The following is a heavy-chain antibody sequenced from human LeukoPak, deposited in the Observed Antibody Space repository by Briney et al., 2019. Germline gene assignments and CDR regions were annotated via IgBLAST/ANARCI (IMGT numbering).Heavy chain of an antibody. CDR3: ATLLGGYSYGLLFDY. CDR1: GFTVSSNY. J-gene: IGHJ4*02. V-gene: IGHV3-23*01. CDR2: ISGSGGST. D-gene: IGHD5-18*01. Sequence: GGSLRLSCAASGFTVSSNYMSWVRQAPGKGLEWVSAISGSGGSTYYADSVKGRFTISRDNSKNTLYLQMNSLRAEDTAVYYCATLLGGYSYGLLFDYWGQGTLVTVSS.